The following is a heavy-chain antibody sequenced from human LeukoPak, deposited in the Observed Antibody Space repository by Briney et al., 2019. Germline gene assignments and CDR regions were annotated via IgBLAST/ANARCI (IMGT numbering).Heavy chain of an antibody. CDR3: ARSPYYYDSSGYYLV. CDR1: GGTFSSYA. V-gene: IGHV1-69*04. D-gene: IGHD3-22*01. CDR2: IIPILGIA. J-gene: IGHJ4*02. Sequence: SVKVSCKASGGTFSSYAISWVRQAPGQGLEWMGRIIPILGIANYAQKFQGRVTITADKSTSTAYMELGSLRSEDTAVYYCARSPYYYDSSGYYLVWGQGTLVTVSS.